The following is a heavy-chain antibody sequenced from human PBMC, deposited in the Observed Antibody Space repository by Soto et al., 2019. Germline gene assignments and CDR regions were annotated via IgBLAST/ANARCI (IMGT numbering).Heavy chain of an antibody. CDR2: INTDGSGT. Sequence: GGSLRLSCAAAGFSFTRYWMHWVRQAPGKGLVWVSDINTDGSGTRYADSVKGRFTISRDNAQNTLYLQMNSVRVEDTALYYCAAGVLEAPGIGVSWGQGTLVTVSS. V-gene: IGHV3-74*01. CDR3: AAGVLEAPGIGVS. J-gene: IGHJ5*02. CDR1: GFSFTRYW. D-gene: IGHD1-1*01.